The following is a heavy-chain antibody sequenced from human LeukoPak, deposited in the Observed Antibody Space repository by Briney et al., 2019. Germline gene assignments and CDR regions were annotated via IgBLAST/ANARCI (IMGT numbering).Heavy chain of an antibody. Sequence: SETLSLTCTVSGDSISSYYWSWIRQPAGKGLEWNGRIYPSGSTNYNPSLKSRVTMSVDTSKNQFSLRLSSVTAADTAVYYCARAKRYYYDSSGYYTDYDAFDIWGQGTMVTVSS. V-gene: IGHV4-4*07. J-gene: IGHJ3*02. CDR2: IYPSGST. CDR1: GDSISSYY. CDR3: ARAKRYYYDSSGYYTDYDAFDI. D-gene: IGHD3-22*01.